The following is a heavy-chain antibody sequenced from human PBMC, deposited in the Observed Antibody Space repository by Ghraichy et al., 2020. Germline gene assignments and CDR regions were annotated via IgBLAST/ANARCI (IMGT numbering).Heavy chain of an antibody. J-gene: IGHJ6*03. Sequence: GESLNISCVGSGFTFSDYGMNWVRQAPGRGLEWVSVTGGRGDATLYADSVKGRFTISRDNSKNTLFLQMNNLRAEDTATYYCAKDLQEYSRIWYSHYFYMDVWGKGTTVTVS. CDR2: TGGRGDAT. CDR1: GFTFSDYG. D-gene: IGHD6-13*01. V-gene: IGHV3-23*01. CDR3: AKDLQEYSRIWYSHYFYMDV.